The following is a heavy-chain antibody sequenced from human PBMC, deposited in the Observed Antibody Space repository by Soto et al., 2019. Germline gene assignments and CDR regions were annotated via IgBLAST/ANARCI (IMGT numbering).Heavy chain of an antibody. CDR3: AKGRGYSGYDWFDY. CDR2: IYYSGST. Sequence: SETLSLTCTVSGGSISSGGYYWSWIRQHPGKGLEWIGYIYYSGSTYYNPSLKSRVTISVDTSKNQFSLKLSSVTAADAAVYYCAKGRGYSGYDWFDYWGQGTLVTVSS. CDR1: GGSISSGGYY. J-gene: IGHJ4*02. V-gene: IGHV4-31*03. D-gene: IGHD5-12*01.